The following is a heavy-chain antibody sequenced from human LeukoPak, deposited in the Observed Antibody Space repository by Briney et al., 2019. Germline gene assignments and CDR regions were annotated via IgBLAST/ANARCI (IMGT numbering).Heavy chain of an antibody. CDR1: GFTFSSYW. Sequence: GGSLRLSCAASGFTFSSYWMSWVRQAPGKGLEWVSTISGSGSRTYYADSVKGRFTISRDNSENTLYLQLNSLRAEDTALYYCAKTYADATFDNWGQGNLVTVSS. CDR2: ISGSGSRT. CDR3: AKTYADATFDN. V-gene: IGHV3-23*01. J-gene: IGHJ4*02. D-gene: IGHD4-17*01.